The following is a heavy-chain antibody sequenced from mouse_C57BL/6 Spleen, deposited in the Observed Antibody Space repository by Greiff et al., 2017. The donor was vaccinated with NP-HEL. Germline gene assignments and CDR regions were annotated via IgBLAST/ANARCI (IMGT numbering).Heavy chain of an antibody. Sequence: QVQLQQPGAELVRPGSSVKLSCKASGYTFTSYWMDWVKQRPGQGLEWIGNIYPSDSETHYNQKFKDKATLTVDKSSSTAYMQLSSLTSEDSAVYYCARDYDGYYGGYFDYWGQGTTLTVSS. V-gene: IGHV1-61*01. J-gene: IGHJ2*01. D-gene: IGHD2-3*01. CDR3: ARDYDGYYGGYFDY. CDR2: IYPSDSET. CDR1: GYTFTSYW.